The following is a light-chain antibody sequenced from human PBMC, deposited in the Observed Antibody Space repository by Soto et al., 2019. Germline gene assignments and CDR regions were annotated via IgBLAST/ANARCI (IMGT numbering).Light chain of an antibody. CDR3: QQFNSYPLT. Sequence: DIQMTQSPSSLSSSVGDRVTITCRASQSISNYLNWYQQKPGKAPKLLIYTASSLQSGVPSRFSGSGSGTEFTLTISSLQPDDFATYYCQQFNSYPLTFGGGTKVDI. V-gene: IGKV1-39*01. CDR1: QSISNY. CDR2: TAS. J-gene: IGKJ4*01.